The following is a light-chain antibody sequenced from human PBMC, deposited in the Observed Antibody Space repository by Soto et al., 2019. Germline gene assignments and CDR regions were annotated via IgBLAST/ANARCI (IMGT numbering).Light chain of an antibody. J-gene: IGLJ1*01. Sequence: HSVLTQPPSASGIPGQRVSISCSGSSSHIGSNTVNWYQQLPGTAPKLLIYSNNQRPSGVPDRFSGSKSGTSASLAISGLQSEDEADYYCAAWDDSLNGRYVFGTGTRSPS. CDR2: SNN. V-gene: IGLV1-44*01. CDR3: AAWDDSLNGRYV. CDR1: SSHIGSNT.